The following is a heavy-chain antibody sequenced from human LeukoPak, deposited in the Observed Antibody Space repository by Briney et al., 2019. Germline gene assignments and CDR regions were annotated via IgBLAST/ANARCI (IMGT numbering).Heavy chain of an antibody. V-gene: IGHV4-38-2*02. CDR2: IYHSGST. CDR1: GYSISSGYY. Sequence: SETLSLTCTVSGYSISSGYYWGWIRQPPGKGLEWIGSIYHSGSTYYNPSLKSRVTISVDTSKNQFSLKLSSVTAADTAVYYCARAYPGYCSGGSCYESCHFDYWGQGTLVTVSS. CDR3: ARAYPGYCSGGSCYESCHFDY. D-gene: IGHD2-15*01. J-gene: IGHJ4*02.